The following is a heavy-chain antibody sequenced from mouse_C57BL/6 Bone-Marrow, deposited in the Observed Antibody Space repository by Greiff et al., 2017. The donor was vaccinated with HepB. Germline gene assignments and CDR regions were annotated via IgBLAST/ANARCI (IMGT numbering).Heavy chain of an antibody. V-gene: IGHV1-69*01. Sequence: VQLQQPGAELVMPGASVKLSCKASGYTFTSYWMHWVKQRPGQGLEWIGEIDPSDSYTNYNQKFKGKSTLTVDKSSSTAYMQLSSLTSEDSAVYYCARSGTTVERYYFDYWGQGTTLTVSS. CDR1: GYTFTSYW. CDR2: IDPSDSYT. CDR3: ARSGTTVERYYFDY. D-gene: IGHD1-1*01. J-gene: IGHJ2*01.